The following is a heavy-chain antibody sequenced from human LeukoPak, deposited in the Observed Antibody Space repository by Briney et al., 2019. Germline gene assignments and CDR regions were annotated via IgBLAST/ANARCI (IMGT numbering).Heavy chain of an antibody. J-gene: IGHJ4*02. CDR1: GFTFDDYA. Sequence: GGSLRLSCAASGFTFDDYAMHWVRQAPGKGLEWVSLISWDGGSTYYADSVKGRFTISRDNSKNSLYLQMNSLRAEDTALYYCAKDRGKEDSSGYYFDYWGQGTLVTVSS. CDR3: AKDRGKEDSSGYYFDY. CDR2: ISWDGGST. V-gene: IGHV3-43D*03. D-gene: IGHD3-22*01.